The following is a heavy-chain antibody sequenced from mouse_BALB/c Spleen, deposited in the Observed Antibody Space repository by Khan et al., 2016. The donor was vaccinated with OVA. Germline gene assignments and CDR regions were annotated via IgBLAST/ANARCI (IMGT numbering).Heavy chain of an antibody. V-gene: IGHV3-2*02. CDR1: GYSITSEYA. CDR3: ARKAYYDYDPFPY. D-gene: IGHD2-4*01. J-gene: IGHJ3*01. CDR2: ISYSGNT. Sequence: EVKLLESGPGLVKPSQSLSLTCTVTGYSITSEYAWNWIRQFPGNKLEWMGYISYSGNTRYNPSLKSRISITRDTSKNQFFLQLNSVTTEDTATYYCARKAYYDYDPFPYWGQGTLVTVSA.